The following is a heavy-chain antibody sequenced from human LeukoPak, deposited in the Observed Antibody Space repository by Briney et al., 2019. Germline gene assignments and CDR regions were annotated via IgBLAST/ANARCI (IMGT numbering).Heavy chain of an antibody. V-gene: IGHV3-7*01. J-gene: IGHJ5*02. Sequence: PGGSLRLSCAASRFSFSNYWMSWVRQAPGMGLEWVANIKRDGSEKYYVDSVKGRFTISRDNAKNSLYLQMNSLRAEDTAVYYCARDTMVRGVIRSWGQGTLVTVSS. D-gene: IGHD3-10*01. CDR1: RFSFSNYW. CDR2: IKRDGSEK. CDR3: ARDTMVRGVIRS.